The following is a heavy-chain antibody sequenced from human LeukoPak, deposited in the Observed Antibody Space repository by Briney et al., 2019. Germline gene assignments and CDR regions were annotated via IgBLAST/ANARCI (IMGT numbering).Heavy chain of an antibody. D-gene: IGHD6-13*01. V-gene: IGHV3-74*01. CDR3: ARDRRISAAGDTY. J-gene: IGHJ4*02. Sequence: SLSLSCAVSGFTFSDYWMHWVRQAPGKGLGWVSRVNRDGGSTSYADSVKGRFTISRDNAKTTVSLQMSSLRAEETAVYYCARDRRISAAGDTYWGEGTLVTVSS. CDR2: VNRDGGST. CDR1: GFTFSDYW.